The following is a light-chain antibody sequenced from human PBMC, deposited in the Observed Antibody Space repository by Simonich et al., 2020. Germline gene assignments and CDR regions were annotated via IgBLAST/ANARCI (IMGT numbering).Light chain of an antibody. J-gene: IGKJ5*01. CDR2: NVS. CDR3: MQGTHWPPIT. CDR1: QSLVHSDGNTY. V-gene: IGKV2-30*02. Sequence: DVVMTQSPLSLPVTLGQPASISCRSSQSLVHSDGNTYLNWLQQRPGQSPRRLIYNVSNRDSGVPDRFSGSGSGTDFTLKISRVEAEDVGVYYCMQGTHWPPITFGQGTRLEIK.